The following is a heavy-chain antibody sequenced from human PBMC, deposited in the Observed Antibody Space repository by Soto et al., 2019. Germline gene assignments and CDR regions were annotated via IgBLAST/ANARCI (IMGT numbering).Heavy chain of an antibody. D-gene: IGHD6-19*01. V-gene: IGHV1-69*06. CDR3: ARPREAGKYYYGVDV. CDR2: IIPIFGTA. CDR1: GGTFSSYA. Sequence: ASLKVSCKASGGTFSSYAISWVRQAPGQGLEWMGGIIPIFGTANYAQKFQGRVTITADKSISTAYLQRSSLKASDTAMYYCARPREAGKYYYGVDVWGQGTTVTVSS. J-gene: IGHJ6*02.